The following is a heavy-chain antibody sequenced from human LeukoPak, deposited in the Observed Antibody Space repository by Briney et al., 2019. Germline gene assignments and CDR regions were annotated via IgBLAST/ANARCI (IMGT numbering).Heavy chain of an antibody. CDR3: AREARNCSSTSCYRGGHYYYYYMDV. J-gene: IGHJ6*03. D-gene: IGHD2-2*02. CDR1: GFPFSDYY. V-gene: IGHV3-11*01. Sequence: GGSLRLSCGASGFPFSDYYMSWIRGAPGKGLEWVSYISSSCCTIYYADSVKGRFTISRDNAKNSLYLQMNSLRAEDTAVYYCAREARNCSSTSCYRGGHYYYYYMDVWGKGTTVTVSS. CDR2: ISSSCCTI.